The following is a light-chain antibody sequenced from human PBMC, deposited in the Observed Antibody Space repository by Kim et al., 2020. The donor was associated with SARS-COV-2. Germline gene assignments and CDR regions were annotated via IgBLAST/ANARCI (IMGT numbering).Light chain of an antibody. CDR2: GAS. V-gene: IGKV3-20*01. CDR1: QSFSSSY. Sequence: EIVLTQSPGTLSLSPGERATLSCRASQSFSSSYLAWYQQKPGQAPRLLIYGASSRATGIPDRFSASRSGTDFILTITRLEPEDFAVYYCHQYRNSVWTFGQGTKVDIK. J-gene: IGKJ1*01. CDR3: HQYRNSVWT.